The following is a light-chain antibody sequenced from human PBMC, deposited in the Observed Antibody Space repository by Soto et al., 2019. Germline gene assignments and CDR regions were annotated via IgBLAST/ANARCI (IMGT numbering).Light chain of an antibody. J-gene: IGLJ2*01. Sequence: QSALTQPASVSGSPGQSITISCTGTSSDVGGYNYVSWYQQHPGKAPKLMIYEVSNRPSGVSNRFSGSKSGNTASLTISGLQAEDEADYYCSSYTSSSTLVVFGGGTKPTV. V-gene: IGLV2-14*01. CDR2: EVS. CDR1: SSDVGGYNY. CDR3: SSYTSSSTLVV.